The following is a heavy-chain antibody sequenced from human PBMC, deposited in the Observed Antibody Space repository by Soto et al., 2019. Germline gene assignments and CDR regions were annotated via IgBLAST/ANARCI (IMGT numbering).Heavy chain of an antibody. D-gene: IGHD6-6*01. CDR1: GFTFSSYW. CDR3: ARVTRIAARPSGIHDAFDI. Sequence: GGSLRLSCAASGFTFSSYWMSWVRQAPGKGLEWVANIKQDGSEKYYVDSVKGRFTISRDNAKNSLYLQMNSLRAEDTAVYYCARVTRIAARPSGIHDAFDIWGKGTMVTVSS. J-gene: IGHJ3*02. V-gene: IGHV3-7*03. CDR2: IKQDGSEK.